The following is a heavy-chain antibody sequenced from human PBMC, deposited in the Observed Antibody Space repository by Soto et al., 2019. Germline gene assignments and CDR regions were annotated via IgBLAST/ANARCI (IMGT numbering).Heavy chain of an antibody. CDR3: AREGYSYGSLDY. J-gene: IGHJ4*03. D-gene: IGHD5-18*01. CDR2: ISKDGSNK. Sequence: GGSLRLSCAASGFTFRNYPMHWVRQAPGEGLEWVASISKDGSNKNYADSEKGRFTIARDNSKNTLYLQINSLRGGDTAVYYCAREGYSYGSLDYWGQGTRVTVSS. V-gene: IGHV3-30*04. CDR1: GFTFRNYP.